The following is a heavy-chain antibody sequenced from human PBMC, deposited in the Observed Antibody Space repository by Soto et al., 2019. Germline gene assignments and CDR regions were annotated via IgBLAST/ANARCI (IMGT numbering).Heavy chain of an antibody. Sequence: GGSLRLSCAASGFTFNSSAMSWVRQAPGKGLEWVSALSGFGGYTYYADSVKGRFTISRDNSKNTLYLQMNSLRAEDTAIYYCAKDLALMEYSRSDAFDVWGQGTMVTVSS. J-gene: IGHJ3*01. CDR2: LSGFGGYT. D-gene: IGHD6-6*01. CDR3: AKDLALMEYSRSDAFDV. CDR1: GFTFNSSA. V-gene: IGHV3-23*01.